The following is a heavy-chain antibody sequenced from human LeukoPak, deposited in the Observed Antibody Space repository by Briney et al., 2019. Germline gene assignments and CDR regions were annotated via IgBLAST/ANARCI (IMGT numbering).Heavy chain of an antibody. Sequence: GGSLRLSCAASGFTFSNYAMHWVRQGLVKGLESMAVVSHDGIQTYYADSVKGRFTISRDNSKSTLFLQTNSLRAEDTAVYYCARDGGGGYNQIDFWGQGTLVTVSS. CDR1: GFTFSNYA. V-gene: IGHV3-30-3*01. CDR2: VSHDGIQT. J-gene: IGHJ4*02. D-gene: IGHD5-24*01. CDR3: ARDGGGGYNQIDF.